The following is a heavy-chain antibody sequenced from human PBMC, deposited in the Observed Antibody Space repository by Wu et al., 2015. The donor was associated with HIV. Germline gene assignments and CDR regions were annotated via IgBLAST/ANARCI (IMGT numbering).Heavy chain of an antibody. CDR2: INHSGGT. J-gene: IGHJ4*02. CDR3: ARENQENYDNSGYYQGPLDY. D-gene: IGHD3-22*01. CDR1: GGSFSNNY. V-gene: IGHV4-34*02. Sequence: QVQLQQWGAGLLKPSETLSLTCAVYGGSFSNNYWSWIRQPPGKGLEWIGKINHSGGTNYNPSLKSRVTISVDTSKNQFSLKLSSVTAADTAVYYCARENQENYDNSGYYQGPLDYWGQGTLVTVSS.